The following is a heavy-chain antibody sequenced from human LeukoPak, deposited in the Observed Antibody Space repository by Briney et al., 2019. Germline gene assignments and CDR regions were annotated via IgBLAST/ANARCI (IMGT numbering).Heavy chain of an antibody. CDR2: IRSDGSST. Sequence: GGSLRLSCAASGFTFSSYWMHWVRHAPGKGLVWVSRIRSDGSSTTYADSVKGRFTISRDNTKNTLYLQMNSLRADDTAVYYCARDDYNRHWGQGTLVTVSS. J-gene: IGHJ4*02. CDR1: GFTFSSYW. D-gene: IGHD4-11*01. V-gene: IGHV3-74*01. CDR3: ARDDYNRH.